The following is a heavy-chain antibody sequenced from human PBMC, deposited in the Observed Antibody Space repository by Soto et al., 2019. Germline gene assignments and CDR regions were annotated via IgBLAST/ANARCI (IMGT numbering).Heavy chain of an antibody. J-gene: IGHJ6*02. V-gene: IGHV5-10-1*01. D-gene: IGHD5-18*01. CDR2: IDPSDSYT. Sequence: GESLKISCKGSGYSFTSYWISWVRQMPGKGLEWMGRIDPSDSYTNYSPSFQGHVTISADKSISTAYLQWSSLKASDTAMHYCARPPMQSREYGYGKGGMDVWGQGTRVTFS. CDR1: GYSFTSYW. CDR3: ARPPMQSREYGYGKGGMDV.